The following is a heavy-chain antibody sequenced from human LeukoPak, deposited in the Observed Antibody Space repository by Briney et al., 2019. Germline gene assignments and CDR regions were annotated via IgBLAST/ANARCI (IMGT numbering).Heavy chain of an antibody. D-gene: IGHD1-26*01. CDR2: INTDGSMT. Sequence: GGSLRLSCAASGFTFSDYWIHWVRQVPGKGLVWVSRINTDGSMTHYADSVKGRFTVSRDNAKNTLYLQMNSLRVEDMAVYYCARIIVGATGIDYWGQGTLVTVSS. J-gene: IGHJ4*02. CDR3: ARIIVGATGIDY. V-gene: IGHV3-74*01. CDR1: GFTFSDYW.